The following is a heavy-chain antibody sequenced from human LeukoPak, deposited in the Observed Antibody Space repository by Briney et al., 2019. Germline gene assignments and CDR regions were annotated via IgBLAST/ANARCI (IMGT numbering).Heavy chain of an antibody. D-gene: IGHD5-18*01. J-gene: IGHJ5*02. V-gene: IGHV3-21*01. CDR1: GFTFSSYS. CDR3: TRDTGGFRYGFHLFHP. CDR2: ISSSSSYI. Sequence: GGSLRLSCAASGFTFSSYSMNWVRQAPGKGLEWVSSISSSSSYIYYADSVKGRFTISRDNAKNSLYLQMNRLRAEDTAVYYCTRDTGGFRYGFHLFHPWGQGTLVTVSS.